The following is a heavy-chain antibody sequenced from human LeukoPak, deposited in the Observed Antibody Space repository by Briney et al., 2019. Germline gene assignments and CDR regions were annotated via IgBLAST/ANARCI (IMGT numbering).Heavy chain of an antibody. Sequence: PPRTLSPTCALSGGSITSSTWWSWVRQPPGKGLEGSGEIVQSGSTNYNPSLKSRVTISVDKSKTPFSLKLTSVTAADTAVYYCAREYYGSGNYMDYWGQGTLVTVSS. J-gene: IGHJ4*02. CDR1: GGSITSSTW. V-gene: IGHV4-4*03. CDR2: IVQSGST. D-gene: IGHD3-10*01. CDR3: AREYYGSGNYMDY.